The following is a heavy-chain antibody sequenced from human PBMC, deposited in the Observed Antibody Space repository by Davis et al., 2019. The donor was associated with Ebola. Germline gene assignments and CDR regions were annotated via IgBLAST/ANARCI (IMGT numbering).Heavy chain of an antibody. CDR2: INYRGST. V-gene: IGHV4-34*01. CDR1: GGSFSGYY. Sequence: PSETLSLTCAVYGGSFSGYYWSWIRQSPGRGLEWIGEINYRGSTNYNPSLRGRVIMPVDTSKNQFSLKVTSVTAADTAVYYCARGPQEGGRSPPMDVWGKGTAVIVPS. CDR3: ARGPQEGGRSPPMDV. J-gene: IGHJ6*04.